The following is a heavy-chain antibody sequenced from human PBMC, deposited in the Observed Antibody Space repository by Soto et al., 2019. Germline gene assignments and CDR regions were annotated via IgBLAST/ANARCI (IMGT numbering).Heavy chain of an antibody. J-gene: IGHJ5*02. CDR1: GDSISSDY. Sequence: SETLSLTCTVSGDSISSDYWSWIRQPPGKGLEWIGYTYYSGLTNTNPSLKSRLTISVDTSKNQFSPKLTSVTAADTAVYYCARARGSSQNLDTWGQGTLVTVSS. CDR2: TYYSGLT. D-gene: IGHD6-13*01. V-gene: IGHV4-59*01. CDR3: ARARGSSQNLDT.